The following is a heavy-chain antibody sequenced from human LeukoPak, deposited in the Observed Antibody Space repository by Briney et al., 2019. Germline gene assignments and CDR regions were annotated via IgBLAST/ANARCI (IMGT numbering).Heavy chain of an antibody. D-gene: IGHD2-8*01. J-gene: IGHJ4*02. V-gene: IGHV3-21*01. CDR3: ARGLYVVDF. CDR1: EFMFNGYT. Sequence: PGGSLRLSCAAPEFMFNGYTMNWVRQAPGKGLEWVSAISTSSDYIYYADSVKGRFTISRDNAKNSLYLQMNSLRAEDTAVYYCARGLYVVDFWGQGTLVTVSS. CDR2: ISTSSDYI.